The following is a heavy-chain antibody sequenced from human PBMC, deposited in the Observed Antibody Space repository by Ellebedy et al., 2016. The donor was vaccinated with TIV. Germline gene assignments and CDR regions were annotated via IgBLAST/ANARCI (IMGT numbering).Heavy chain of an antibody. D-gene: IGHD2-15*01. V-gene: IGHV4-39*01. CDR1: GYSITNTNYY. CDR2: IYYSGST. J-gene: IGHJ5*02. Sequence: MPSETLSLTCTVSGYSITNTNYYWAWIRQPPGKGLEWIGSIYYSGSTYYNPSLRSRVARSVDTSKNQFSLRLSSVTAADTAVYYCARQGGSPSNWFDTWGQGTLVTVSS. CDR3: ARQGGSPSNWFDT.